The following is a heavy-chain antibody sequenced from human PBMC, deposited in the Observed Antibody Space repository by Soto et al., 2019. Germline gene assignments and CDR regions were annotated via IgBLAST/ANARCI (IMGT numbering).Heavy chain of an antibody. Sequence: EVQLLASGGGLVQPGGSLRLSCAASGFSFSIYSMSWVRQAPGKGLEWVCGISASGENTYYADSVKGRFTISRDNSKNTMYLQMNNLRVEDKAVYYCADGGEWSFNFEYWGQGTLVTVFS. J-gene: IGHJ4*02. CDR2: ISASGENT. V-gene: IGHV3-23*01. CDR3: ADGGEWSFNFEY. CDR1: GFSFSIYS. D-gene: IGHD3-3*01.